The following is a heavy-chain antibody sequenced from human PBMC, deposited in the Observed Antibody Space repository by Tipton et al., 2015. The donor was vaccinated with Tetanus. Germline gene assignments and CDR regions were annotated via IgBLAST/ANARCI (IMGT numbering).Heavy chain of an antibody. CDR1: GGSMIRYY. CDR3: ARGIWFGPGPKFYFDS. Sequence: LRLSCTVSGGSMIRYYWSWIRQPAGKGLEWIGRIYTSGTTNYNPSLKSRVTMSLDTSKNQFSLKLNSVTAADTAVYYCARGIWFGPGPKFYFDSWGQGTLVAVSS. D-gene: IGHD3-10*01. J-gene: IGHJ4*02. V-gene: IGHV4-4*07. CDR2: IYTSGTT.